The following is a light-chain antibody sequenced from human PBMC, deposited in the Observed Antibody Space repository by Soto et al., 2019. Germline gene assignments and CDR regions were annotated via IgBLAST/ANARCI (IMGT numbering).Light chain of an antibody. CDR3: SSYSSSSTSVV. CDR1: SSDVGGYNY. CDR2: EVT. V-gene: IGLV2-14*01. J-gene: IGLJ2*01. Sequence: QSALTQPASVSGSPGQSITISCTGTSSDVGGYNYVSWYQQHPGKAPKLIIYEVTNRPSGVTNRFSASKSGNTASMTISGLQAEDEADYYCSSYSSSSTSVVFGGGTQLTVL.